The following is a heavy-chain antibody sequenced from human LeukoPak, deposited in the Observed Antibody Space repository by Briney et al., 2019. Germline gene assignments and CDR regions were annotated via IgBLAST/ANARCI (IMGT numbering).Heavy chain of an antibody. J-gene: IGHJ4*02. CDR1: GGSVSSGSYY. V-gene: IGHV4-61*01. Sequence: SETLSLTCTVSGGSVSSGSYYWSWIRQPPGKGLEWIGYINYSGSTNYNPSLKSRVTISVDTSKNQFSLKLSSVTAADTAVYYCARVTLRGIYYFDYWGQGTLVTVSS. CDR3: ARVTLRGIYYFDY. D-gene: IGHD3-10*01. CDR2: INYSGST.